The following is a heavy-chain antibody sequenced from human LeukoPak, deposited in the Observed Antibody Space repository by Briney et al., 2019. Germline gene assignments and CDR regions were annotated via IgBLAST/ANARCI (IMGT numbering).Heavy chain of an antibody. D-gene: IGHD2-2*01. V-gene: IGHV4-34*01. CDR3: ARGHIVVVPAAKNYYYYMDV. Sequence: SDTLSLTCAVYGGSFSGYYWSWIRQPPGKGLEWIGEINHSGSTNYNPSLKSRVTISVDTSKNQFSLKLSSVTAADTAVYYCARGHIVVVPAAKNYYYYMDVWGKGTTVTVSS. J-gene: IGHJ6*03. CDR2: INHSGST. CDR1: GGSFSGYY.